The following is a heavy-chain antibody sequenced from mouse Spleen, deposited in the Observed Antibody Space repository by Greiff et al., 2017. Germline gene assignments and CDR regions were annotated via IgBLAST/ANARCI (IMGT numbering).Heavy chain of an antibody. V-gene: IGHV5-9-3*01. J-gene: IGHJ1*01. CDR3: ARHRIHYYGYGYFDV. CDR2: ISSGGGNT. D-gene: IGHD1-2*01. Sequence: EVQLVESGGGLVKLGGSLKLSCAASGFTFSSYAMSWVRQTPEKRLEWVATISSGGGNTYYPDSVKGRFTISRDNAKNTLYLQMSSLKSEDTAMYYCARHRIHYYGYGYFDVWGAGTTVTVSS. CDR1: GFTFSSYA.